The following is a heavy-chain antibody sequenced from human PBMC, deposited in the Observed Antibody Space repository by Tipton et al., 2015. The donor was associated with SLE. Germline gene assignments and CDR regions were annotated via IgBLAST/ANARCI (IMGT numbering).Heavy chain of an antibody. D-gene: IGHD1-26*01. CDR2: IYDSGGP. CDR1: GDSVSSYY. Sequence: LSCAVSGDSVSSYYWSWIRQPPGKGPEWIGYIYDSGGPNYSPSLKSRVTISEDTSKNQFSPKLSSVTAADTAVYYCARGGSGNFDLWGRGTLATVSS. V-gene: IGHV4-59*02. J-gene: IGHJ2*01. CDR3: ARGGSGNFDL.